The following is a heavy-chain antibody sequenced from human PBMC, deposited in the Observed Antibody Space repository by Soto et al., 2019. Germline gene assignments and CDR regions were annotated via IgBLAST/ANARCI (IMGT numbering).Heavy chain of an antibody. D-gene: IGHD6-13*01. CDR3: AKDFTKSSSWPYYCDC. V-gene: IGHV1-18*01. CDR2: ISAYSGST. J-gene: IGHJ4*02. CDR1: GYTFTTYG. Sequence: QVQLVQSRAEVKKPGASVQGSCKASGYTFTTYGITWVRQAAGQGLDWMGWISAYSGSTRFAQKLKGRVIMTTDTSTTTAYMELRSLTSHDTAVYYCAKDFTKSSSWPYYCDCWGQGALVTVSS.